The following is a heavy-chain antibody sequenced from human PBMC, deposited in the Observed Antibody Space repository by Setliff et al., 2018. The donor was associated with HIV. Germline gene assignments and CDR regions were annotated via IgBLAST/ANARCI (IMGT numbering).Heavy chain of an antibody. J-gene: IGHJ1*01. CDR3: STGWGLYDNRHTAAGYLQH. CDR2: FDPEDGER. V-gene: IGHV1-24*01. CDR1: GYTLSELS. Sequence: ASVKVPCKVSGYTLSELSVHWVRQAPGKGLEWMGGFDPEDGERIYAQKFRDRVTMTEDTSSDTAYMEMSGLTSEDTAVYFCSTGWGLYDNRHTAAGYLQHWGQGTLVTVSS. D-gene: IGHD3-22*01.